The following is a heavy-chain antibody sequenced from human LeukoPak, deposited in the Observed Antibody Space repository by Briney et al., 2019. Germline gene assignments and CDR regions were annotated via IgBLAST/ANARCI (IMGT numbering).Heavy chain of an antibody. Sequence: GGSLRLSCAASGFTFSSYSMNWVRQAPGKGLEWVSSISSSSSYIYYADSVKGRFTISRDNAKNSLYLQMNSLRAEDTAVYYCARDPSNLPNLWGWYFDLWGRGTLVTVSS. J-gene: IGHJ2*01. CDR1: GFTFSSYS. D-gene: IGHD3-10*01. V-gene: IGHV3-21*01. CDR3: ARDPSNLPNLWGWYFDL. CDR2: ISSSSSYI.